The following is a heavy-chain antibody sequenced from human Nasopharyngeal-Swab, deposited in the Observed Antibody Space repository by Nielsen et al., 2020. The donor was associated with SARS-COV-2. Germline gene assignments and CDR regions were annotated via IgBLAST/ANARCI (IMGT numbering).Heavy chain of an antibody. CDR3: GRVLVGGGEGDG. V-gene: IGHV4-39*07. CDR1: GGSISSSSYY. Sequence: SETLSLTCTVSGGSISSSSYYWGWIRQPPGRGLEWIGSIYYSGSTYYNPSLKSRVTISVDTSKNQFSLKLSSVTAADTAVWWDGRVLVGGGEGDGGGQGTLVTVSS. CDR2: IYYSGST. D-gene: IGHD3-16*01. J-gene: IGHJ4*02.